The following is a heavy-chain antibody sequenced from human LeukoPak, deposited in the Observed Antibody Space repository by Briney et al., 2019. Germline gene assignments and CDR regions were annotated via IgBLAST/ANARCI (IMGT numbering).Heavy chain of an antibody. CDR3: AKAVDDYFFDY. CDR2: IGGSGSST. V-gene: IGHV3-23*01. J-gene: IGHJ4*02. Sequence: PGGSLRLSCAASGFTFNTYAMSWVRQAPGKGLEWVSGIGGSGSSTYYAESVKGRFTISGDNSKNTLYLQMNSLRAEDTAAYYCAKAVDDYFFDYWGQGTLVTVSS. D-gene: IGHD2-21*02. CDR1: GFTFNTYA.